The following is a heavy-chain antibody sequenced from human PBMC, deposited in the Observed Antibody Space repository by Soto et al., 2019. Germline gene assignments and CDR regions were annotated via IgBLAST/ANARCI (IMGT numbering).Heavy chain of an antibody. Sequence: QVQLQESGPGLVKPSQTLSLTCTVSGGPISSGGYYWSWIRQHPGKGLEWIGYIYYSGSTYYNPSLKSRVTISVDTSKNQFSLKLSSVTAADTAVYYCARWDSSSHGLWFDPWGQGTLVTVSS. V-gene: IGHV4-31*03. CDR1: GGPISSGGYY. CDR2: IYYSGST. D-gene: IGHD6-13*01. J-gene: IGHJ5*02. CDR3: ARWDSSSHGLWFDP.